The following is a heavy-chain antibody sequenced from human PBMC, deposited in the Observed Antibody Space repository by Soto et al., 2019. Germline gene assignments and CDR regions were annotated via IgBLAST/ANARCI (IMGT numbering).Heavy chain of an antibody. CDR2: ISGSGGST. CDR1: GFTFGNYA. J-gene: IGHJ5*02. V-gene: IGHV3-23*01. D-gene: IGHD3-10*01. Sequence: GGSLRLSCAASGFTFGNYAMSWVRQAPGKGLEWVSAISGSGGSTYYADSVKGRFTISRDNSKNTLYLQMNSLRAEDTAVYYCAKLLWLTQAWFDPWGQGTLVTVSS. CDR3: AKLLWLTQAWFDP.